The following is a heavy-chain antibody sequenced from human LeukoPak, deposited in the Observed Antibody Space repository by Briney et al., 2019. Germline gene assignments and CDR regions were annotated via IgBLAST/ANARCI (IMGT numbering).Heavy chain of an antibody. J-gene: IGHJ6*02. CDR3: ARVGCTNGVCYNDYYYYALDV. CDR2: INPNSGGT. D-gene: IGHD2-8*01. Sequence: GASVKVSCKASGYAFSGYYIHWVRQAPGQGLEGMGLINPNSGGTNYAQKFQGRVTLTRDTSISTAHMELSRLRSDDTAVYYCARVGCTNGVCYNDYYYYALDVWGQGTTVTVSS. V-gene: IGHV1-2*02. CDR1: GYAFSGYY.